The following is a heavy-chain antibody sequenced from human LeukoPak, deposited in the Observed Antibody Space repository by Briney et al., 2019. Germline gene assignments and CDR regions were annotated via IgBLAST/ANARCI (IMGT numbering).Heavy chain of an antibody. Sequence: PGGSLRLSCAASGFTFSSYAMSWVRQAPGKGPEWVSSISSIGGTYYADSVKGRFTISRDNSKNTLYLQMNSLRAEDTAVYYCAKWYSSGSSDYYFDYWGQGTLVTVSS. CDR1: GFTFSSYA. CDR3: AKWYSSGSSDYYFDY. D-gene: IGHD3-10*01. CDR2: ISSIGGT. V-gene: IGHV3-23*01. J-gene: IGHJ4*02.